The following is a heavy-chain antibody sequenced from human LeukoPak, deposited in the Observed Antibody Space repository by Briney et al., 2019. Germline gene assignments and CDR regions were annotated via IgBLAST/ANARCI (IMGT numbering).Heavy chain of an antibody. CDR2: ISASSNYI. D-gene: IGHD2-2*01. CDR3: ARDASTRCYLCEVDY. CDR1: GFAFSDYS. V-gene: IGHV3-21*01. Sequence: GGSLRLSCAASGFAFSDYSMNWVRQAPGKGLEWVSSISASSNYIYYADSVKGRFTISRDNAKNSLYLQMSSLRAEDTAVYYCARDASTRCYLCEVDYWGQGTLVTVSS. J-gene: IGHJ4*02.